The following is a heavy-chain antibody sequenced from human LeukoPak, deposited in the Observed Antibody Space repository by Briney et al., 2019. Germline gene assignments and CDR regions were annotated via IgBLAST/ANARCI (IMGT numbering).Heavy chain of an antibody. CDR3: ARTPGGRRDDYYYMDV. J-gene: IGHJ6*03. Sequence: SETLSLTCTVSGGSISSYYWGWIRQPPGKGLEWIGYIYYSGSTNYNPSLKSRVTISVDTSKNQFSLKLSSVTAADTAVYYCARTPGGRRDDYYYMDVWGKGTTVTVSS. V-gene: IGHV4-59*08. CDR2: IYYSGST. CDR1: GGSISSYY. D-gene: IGHD3-10*01.